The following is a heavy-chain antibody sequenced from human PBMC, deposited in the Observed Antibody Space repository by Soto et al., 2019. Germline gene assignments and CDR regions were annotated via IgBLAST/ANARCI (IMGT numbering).Heavy chain of an antibody. V-gene: IGHV3-23*01. D-gene: IGHD3-10*01. Sequence: EVQLLDSGGGLVQPGGSLRLSCAASGFTFSNYAMTWVRPAPGKGLEWVSHISDSAGSTYYSDSAKGRFTISRDNSQNMVYLQTNSLSSEDTAVYYGGTNTSAGGLGTYHYWGQGTLVTVSS. CDR2: ISDSAGST. J-gene: IGHJ4*02. CDR3: GTNTSAGGLGTYHY. CDR1: GFTFSNYA.